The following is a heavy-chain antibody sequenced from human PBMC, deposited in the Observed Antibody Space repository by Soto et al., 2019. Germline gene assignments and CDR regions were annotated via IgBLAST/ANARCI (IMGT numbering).Heavy chain of an antibody. CDR2: IYWDEDK. CDR1: GFSLTTRGVG. V-gene: IGHV2-5*02. J-gene: IGHJ5*02. D-gene: IGHD3-3*01. CDR3: AHDHYDSRRGFDP. Sequence: SGPTLVNPTQTLTLTCTFSGFSLTTRGVGVGWIRQPPGKALEWLGIIYWDEDKRYNPSLKNRLTITTDTSKNQVVLIMTNMDPVDTATYYCAHDHYDSRRGFDPWGQGTLVTVSS.